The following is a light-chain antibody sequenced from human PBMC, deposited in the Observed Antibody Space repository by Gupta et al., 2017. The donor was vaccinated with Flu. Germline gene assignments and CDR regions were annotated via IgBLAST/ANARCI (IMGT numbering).Light chain of an antibody. CDR3: ATWDDRLSGPV. CDR2: NNN. CDR1: SSNVEANY. J-gene: IGLJ3*02. Sequence: RVTISCSGSSSNVEANYVHWYQQLPGAAPRLLLYNNNQRPSGVSDRFSGSKSGTSASLVITGLRSEDEAAYYCATWDDRLSGPVFGGGTKVTVL. V-gene: IGLV1-47*02.